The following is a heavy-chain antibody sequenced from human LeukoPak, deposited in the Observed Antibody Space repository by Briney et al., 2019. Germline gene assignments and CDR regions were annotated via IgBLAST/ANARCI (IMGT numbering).Heavy chain of an antibody. V-gene: IGHV3-21*01. Sequence: GGSLRLSCAASGFTFSSYSMNWVRQAPGKGLEWVSSISSSSSYIYYADSVKGRFTISRGNAKNSLYLQMNSLRVEDTAVYYCARRYCSGGSCYYYYYMDVWGKGTTVTVSS. J-gene: IGHJ6*03. D-gene: IGHD2-15*01. CDR2: ISSSSSYI. CDR3: ARRYCSGGSCYYYYYMDV. CDR1: GFTFSSYS.